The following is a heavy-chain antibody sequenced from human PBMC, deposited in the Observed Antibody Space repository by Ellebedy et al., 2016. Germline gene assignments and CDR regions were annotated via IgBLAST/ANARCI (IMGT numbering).Heavy chain of an antibody. D-gene: IGHD5-18*01. Sequence: SETLSLTXAVYGGSFSGYYWRWIRQPPGKGLEWIGEINHSGSTNYNPSLKSRVTISVDTSKNQFSLKLSSVTAADTAVYYCARAADTAMVVGYGMDVWGQGTTVTVSS. CDR1: GGSFSGYY. J-gene: IGHJ6*02. CDR2: INHSGST. V-gene: IGHV4-34*01. CDR3: ARAADTAMVVGYGMDV.